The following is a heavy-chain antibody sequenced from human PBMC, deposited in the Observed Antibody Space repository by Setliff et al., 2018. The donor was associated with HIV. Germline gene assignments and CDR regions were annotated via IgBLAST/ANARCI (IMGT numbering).Heavy chain of an antibody. CDR2: ISSSSSYT. CDR3: ARASYYYESSGWVDY. CDR1: GFTFSDYY. V-gene: IGHV3-11*03. J-gene: IGHJ4*02. Sequence: LRLSCAASGFTFSDYYMSWIRQAPGKGLEWVSYISSSSSYTNYADSVKGRFTISRDNAENSLYLQMNSLRAEDTAVYYCARASYYYESSGWVDYWGQGTLVTVSS. D-gene: IGHD3-22*01.